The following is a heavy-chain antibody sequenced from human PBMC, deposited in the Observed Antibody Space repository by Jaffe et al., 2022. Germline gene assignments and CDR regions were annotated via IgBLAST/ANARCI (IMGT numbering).Heavy chain of an antibody. CDR3: ARRSGYYGSGSLYYFDY. J-gene: IGHJ4*02. CDR2: THRTGST. Sequence: QVQLQESGPGLVKPSETLSLTCAVSGFSISRGYYWGWIRQPPGKGLEWIGTTHRTGSTFYNPSLKSRVTISVDTSKNQFSLKLSSVTAADTAVYYCARRSGYYGSGSLYYFDYWGQGTLVTVSS. D-gene: IGHD3-10*01. CDR1: GFSISRGYY. V-gene: IGHV4-38-2*01.